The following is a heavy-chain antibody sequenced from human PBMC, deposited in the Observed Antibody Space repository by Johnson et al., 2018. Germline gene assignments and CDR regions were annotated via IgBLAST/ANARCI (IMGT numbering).Heavy chain of an antibody. CDR3: AKHHSSGPTYYYYYYMYV. D-gene: IGHD6-19*01. CDR1: RFSLSNYW. J-gene: IGHJ6*03. V-gene: IGHV3-74*01. CDR2: INSDGSST. Sequence: VQLQESGGGLVQPGGSLRLSCAASRFSLSNYWMHWVRQAPGKGLVWVSRINSDGSSTLYADSVKGRFTTSRDNAKNPVYMQMNSLRAQDTAVYYCAKHHSSGPTYYYYYYMYVWGKGTTVTVSS.